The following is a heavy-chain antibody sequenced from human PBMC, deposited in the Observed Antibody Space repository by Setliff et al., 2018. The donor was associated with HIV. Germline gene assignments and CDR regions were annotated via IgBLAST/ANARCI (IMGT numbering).Heavy chain of an antibody. D-gene: IGHD2-15*01. V-gene: IGHV3-21*05. J-gene: IGHJ6*02. CDR1: GFIFSSYE. CDR3: AKTLPTLYPPRDYYFPMDV. Sequence: PGGSLRLFCVASGFIFSSYEMNWVRQAPGKGLEWVSYISSSSSYIYYADSVKGQFTISRDNAKNSLYLQMNSLRAEDTAVYYCAKTLPTLYPPRDYYFPMDVWGQGTTVTVSS. CDR2: ISSSSSYI.